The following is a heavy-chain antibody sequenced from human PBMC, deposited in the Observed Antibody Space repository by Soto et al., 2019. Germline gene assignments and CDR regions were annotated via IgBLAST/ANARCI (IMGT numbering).Heavy chain of an antibody. V-gene: IGHV3-15*01. J-gene: IGHJ6*02. CDR2: IKSKTDGGTT. CDR1: GFTFSNAW. D-gene: IGHD2-2*01. CDR3: PTEYCRRPSPLQSGMAV. Sequence: GGSLRLSCAASGFTFSNAWMSWVRQAPGKGLEWVGRIKSKTDGGTTDYAAPVKGRFTISRDDSKNTLYLQMNSLKTEDTAVYYCPTEYCRRPSPLQSGMAVWGQGTPATVS.